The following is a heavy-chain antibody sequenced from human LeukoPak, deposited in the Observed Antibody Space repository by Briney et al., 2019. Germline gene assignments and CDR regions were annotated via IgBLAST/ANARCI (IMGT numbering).Heavy chain of an antibody. V-gene: IGHV3-23*01. J-gene: IGHJ3*01. CDR2: ISYSGGNA. CDR3: AKDIQLST. D-gene: IGHD3-16*02. CDR1: GFTFRDSA. Sequence: GGSLRLSCAASGFTFRDSAMTWVRHVPGKGLEWVSLISYSGGNACYADSVKGRFTISRDNSGNTLSLQMNSLRVEDTARYYCAKDIQLSTWGLGTMVTVSS.